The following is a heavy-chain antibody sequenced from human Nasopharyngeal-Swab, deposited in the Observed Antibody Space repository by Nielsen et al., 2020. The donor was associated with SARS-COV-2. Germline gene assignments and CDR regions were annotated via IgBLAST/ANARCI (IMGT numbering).Heavy chain of an antibody. Sequence: WVRQALGQGLEWMGIINPSGGSTSYAQKFQGRVTMTRDTSTSTVYMELSSLRSEDTAVYYCATLFAIAAAGTGFDYWGQGTLVTVSS. CDR3: ATLFAIAAAGTGFDY. J-gene: IGHJ4*02. D-gene: IGHD6-13*01. V-gene: IGHV1-46*01. CDR2: INPSGGST.